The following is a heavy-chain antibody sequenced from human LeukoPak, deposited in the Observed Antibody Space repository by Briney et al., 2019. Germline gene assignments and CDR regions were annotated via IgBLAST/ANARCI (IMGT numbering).Heavy chain of an antibody. CDR1: GFTFRSYG. V-gene: IGHV3-30*02. Sequence: GGSLRLSCAASGFTFRSYGMHWFRQAPGKGLEGVAYIQNDGSNEQYADSVKGRFSISRDNSKNTLYLQMNSLRAEDTAVYYCAKRVYSGSYPLDPWGQGTLVTVSS. CDR3: AKRVYSGSYPLDP. CDR2: IQNDGSNE. J-gene: IGHJ5*02. D-gene: IGHD1-26*01.